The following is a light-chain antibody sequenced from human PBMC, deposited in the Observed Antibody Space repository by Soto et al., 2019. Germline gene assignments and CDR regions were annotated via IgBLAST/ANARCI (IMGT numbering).Light chain of an antibody. V-gene: IGLV2-8*01. J-gene: IGLJ1*01. CDR1: SSDVGAYNY. Sequence: QSVLTQPASVSGSPGQSITISCTGTSSDVGAYNYVSWYQQHPGKAPKFIIYEVTKRPSEVPDRFSGSKSGNTASLTVSGLQAEDEADYFCCSHAGDNTYVFGTGTKVTVL. CDR2: EVT. CDR3: CSHAGDNTYV.